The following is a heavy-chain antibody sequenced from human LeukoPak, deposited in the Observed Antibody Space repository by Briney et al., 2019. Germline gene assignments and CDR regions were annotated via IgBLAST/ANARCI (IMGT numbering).Heavy chain of an antibody. D-gene: IGHD1-26*01. CDR1: GFTFSSYS. V-gene: IGHV3-21*01. CDR2: IS. J-gene: IGHJ3*02. CDR3: ARASSGTQDAFDI. Sequence: PGGSLRLSCAASGFTFSSYSMNWVRQAPGKGLEWVSSISYAGSVKGRSTISRDNAKNSVYLQMNSLRAEDTAVYYCARASSGTQDAFDIWGQGTMVTVSS.